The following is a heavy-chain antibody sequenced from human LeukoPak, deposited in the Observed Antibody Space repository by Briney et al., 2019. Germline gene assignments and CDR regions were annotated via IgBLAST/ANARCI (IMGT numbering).Heavy chain of an antibody. D-gene: IGHD2-15*01. CDR3: AREFHCSGGSCFGYDY. CDR2: IYYSGST. Sequence: SETLSLTCTVSGGSVSSVSYYWSWIRQPPGKGLEWIGYIYYSGSTNYNPSLKSRVTISVDTSKNQFSLKLSSVTAADTAVYYCAREFHCSGGSCFGYDYWGQGTLVTVSS. CDR1: GGSVSSVSYY. J-gene: IGHJ4*02. V-gene: IGHV4-61*01.